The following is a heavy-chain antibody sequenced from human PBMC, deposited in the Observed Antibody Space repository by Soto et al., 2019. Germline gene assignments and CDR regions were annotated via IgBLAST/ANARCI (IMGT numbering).Heavy chain of an antibody. CDR2: ITYDGSNK. D-gene: IGHD1-7*01. CDR1: GFNFDNYG. V-gene: IGHV3-30*18. CDR3: AKDRVGGTFYTPLGF. Sequence: WSSLRLSCQASGFNFDNYGMHWVRQAPGKVLEWVAVITYDGSNKYYADSVKGRFTISRDNSKNTLSLHLNTLKPEDTAVYHCAKDRVGGTFYTPLGFWGQGTLVTVHS. J-gene: IGHJ4*02.